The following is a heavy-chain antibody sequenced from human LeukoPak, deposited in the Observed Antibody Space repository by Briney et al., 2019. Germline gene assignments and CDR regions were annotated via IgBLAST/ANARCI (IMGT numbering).Heavy chain of an antibody. CDR3: ARGASGVFDH. CDR2: ISSSSSYI. Sequence: GVSLRLSCAASGFTFSSYSMNWVRQAPGKGLEWVSSISSSSSYIYYADSVKGRFTISRDNAKNSLYLQINSLRAEDMAVYYCARGASGVFDHWGQATLVTVSS. CDR1: GFTFSSYS. J-gene: IGHJ4*02. V-gene: IGHV3-21*01. D-gene: IGHD1-26*01.